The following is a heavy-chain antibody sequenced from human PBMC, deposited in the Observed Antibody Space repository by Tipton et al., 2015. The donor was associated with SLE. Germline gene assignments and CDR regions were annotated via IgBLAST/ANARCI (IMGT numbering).Heavy chain of an antibody. CDR2: IYYSGST. J-gene: IGHJ3*02. V-gene: IGHV4-59*11. D-gene: IGHD2-8*01. CDR3: ARRQLYCTTAGCQDDAFDM. CDR1: GGSISSHY. Sequence: TLSLTCTVSGGSISSHYWSWIRQSPGKGLEWIGYIYYSGSTNYNPSLKSRVTISVDTSKNQFSLKLRSVTAADTAVYYCARRQLYCTTAGCQDDAFDMWGQGTMVTVSS.